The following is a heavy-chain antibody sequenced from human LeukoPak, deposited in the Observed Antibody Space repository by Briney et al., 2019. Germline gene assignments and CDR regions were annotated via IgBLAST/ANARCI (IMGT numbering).Heavy chain of an antibody. CDR1: GYPFTSYN. J-gene: IGHJ1*01. V-gene: IGHV1-8*01. Sequence: GASVKVSCKASGYPFTSYNVNWVRQATGQGLEWMGWMNTNSGNTGYSQNFQGRVTMTRDTSISTAYMELSSLMSEDRAVYYCARGLPKAVFGMVIEDWGQGTLVTVSS. CDR3: ARGLPKAVFGMVIED. CDR2: MNTNSGNT. D-gene: IGHD3-3*01.